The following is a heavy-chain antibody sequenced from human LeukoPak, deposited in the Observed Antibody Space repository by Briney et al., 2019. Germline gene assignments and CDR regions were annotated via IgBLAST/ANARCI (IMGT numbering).Heavy chain of an antibody. Sequence: PSETLSLTCTVSGGSINNYYWSWIRQPRGKGLEWIGNIYFSGTTNYSPSLKSRVTILVDTSKNQFPLKLSSVTAADTAVYYCARGLVVTVGRALDIWGQGTMVTVSS. V-gene: IGHV4-59*01. CDR3: ARGLVVTVGRALDI. CDR1: GGSINNYY. CDR2: IYFSGTT. D-gene: IGHD4-23*01. J-gene: IGHJ3*02.